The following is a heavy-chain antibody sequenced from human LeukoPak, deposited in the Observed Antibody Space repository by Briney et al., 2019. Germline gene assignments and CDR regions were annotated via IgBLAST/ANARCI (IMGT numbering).Heavy chain of an antibody. CDR1: GFTFSSYA. V-gene: IGHV3-30*01. D-gene: IGHD5/OR15-5a*01. CDR2: ISYDGSNK. CDR3: ARVSSSTSTPIDY. Sequence: GRSLRLSCAASGFTFSSYAMHWVRQAPGKGLEWVAVISYDGSNKYYADSVKGRFTISRDNSKNTLYLQMNSLRAEDTAVYYCARVSSSTSTPIDYWGQGTLVTVSS. J-gene: IGHJ4*02.